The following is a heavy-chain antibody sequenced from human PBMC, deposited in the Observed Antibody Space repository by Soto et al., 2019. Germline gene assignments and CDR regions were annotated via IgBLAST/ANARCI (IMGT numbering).Heavy chain of an antibody. CDR1: DSANIGDY. CDR3: ERRCPQSFDY. V-gene: IGHV4-59*08. Sequence: PSGTLRQTVMEADSANIGDYWIWIRQPLGKGLEWIGYIYYSGSTSYSPSLKSRVTISVDTSKNKFPLKLRSVTAVFMAVYYWERRCPQSFDYGGPG. CDR2: IYYSGST. J-gene: IGHJ4*02.